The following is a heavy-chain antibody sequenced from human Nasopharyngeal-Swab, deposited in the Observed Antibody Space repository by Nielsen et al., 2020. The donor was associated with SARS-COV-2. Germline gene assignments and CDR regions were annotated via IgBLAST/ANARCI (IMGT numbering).Heavy chain of an antibody. Sequence: WIRQPPGKGLEWIGEINHSGSTNYNPSLKSRVTISVDTPKNQFSLKLSSVTAADTAVYYCARGSGGSYSRYYYYGMDVWGQGTTVTVSS. V-gene: IGHV4-34*01. D-gene: IGHD1-26*01. CDR3: ARGSGGSYSRYYYYGMDV. J-gene: IGHJ6*02. CDR2: INHSGST.